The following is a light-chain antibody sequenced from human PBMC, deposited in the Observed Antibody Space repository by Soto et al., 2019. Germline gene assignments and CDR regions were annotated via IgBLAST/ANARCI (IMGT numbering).Light chain of an antibody. CDR1: QSISSW. Sequence: DIQMTQSPSTLSASLGERVTITCRASQSISSWFSWYQQKPGKAPTLLIYNASSLESGVPSRFSGSGSGTEFTLTISSLQPDDFATYYCQQYYSYPLTFGGGTKVEIK. CDR3: QQYYSYPLT. V-gene: IGKV1-5*03. CDR2: NAS. J-gene: IGKJ4*01.